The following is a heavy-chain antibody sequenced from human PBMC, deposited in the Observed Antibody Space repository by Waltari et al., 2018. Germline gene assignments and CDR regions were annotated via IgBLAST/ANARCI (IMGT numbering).Heavy chain of an antibody. Sequence: QVQLVQSGAAVKKPGSSVKVSCQASGGTFSSYAISWVRQAPGQGLEWMGGIIPILGTANYAQKFQGRVTITADESTSTAYMELSSLRSEDTAVYYCARDLVATNDWGQGTLVTVSS. D-gene: IGHD5-12*01. CDR1: GGTFSSYA. V-gene: IGHV1-69*01. CDR3: ARDLVATND. J-gene: IGHJ4*02. CDR2: IIPILGTA.